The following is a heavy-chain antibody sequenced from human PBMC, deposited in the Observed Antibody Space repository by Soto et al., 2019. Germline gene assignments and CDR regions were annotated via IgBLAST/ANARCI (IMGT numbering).Heavy chain of an antibody. V-gene: IGHV4-31*03. CDR3: VRASGITIFGVVINDAFDI. CDR1: GGSISSGGYY. CDR2: IYYSGST. J-gene: IGHJ3*02. Sequence: SETLSLTCTVSGGSISSGGYYWSWIRQHPGKGLEWIGYIYYSGSTYYNPSLKSRVTISVDTSKNQFPLKLSSVTAADTAVYFCVRASGITIFGVVINDAFDIWGQGTMVTVSS. D-gene: IGHD3-3*01.